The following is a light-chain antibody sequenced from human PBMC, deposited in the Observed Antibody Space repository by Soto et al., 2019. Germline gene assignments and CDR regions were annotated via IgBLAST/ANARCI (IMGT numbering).Light chain of an antibody. CDR1: SSDVGSYNL. CDR3: CSYAGSRPLWV. J-gene: IGLJ3*02. CDR2: EGS. Sequence: QSALTQPASVSGSPGQSITISCTGTSSDVGSYNLVSWYQQHPGKAPKLMIYEGSKRPSGVSNRFSGSKSGNTASLTIYGLQAEDEADYYCCSYAGSRPLWVFGGGTKLTVL. V-gene: IGLV2-23*01.